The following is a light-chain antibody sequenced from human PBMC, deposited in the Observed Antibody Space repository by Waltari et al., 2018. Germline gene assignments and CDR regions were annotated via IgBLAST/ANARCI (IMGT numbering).Light chain of an antibody. CDR1: QSVSSF. CDR2: DAS. V-gene: IGKV3-11*01. J-gene: IGKJ3*01. Sequence: EVVLTQSPATLSLSPGEGPTLSCRASQSVSSFLAWYQQKPGQAPRLLIYDASNRATGIPARFSGSGSGTDFTLTISSLEPEDFAVYYCQQRSNVLFAFGPGTKVDFK. CDR3: QQRSNVLFA.